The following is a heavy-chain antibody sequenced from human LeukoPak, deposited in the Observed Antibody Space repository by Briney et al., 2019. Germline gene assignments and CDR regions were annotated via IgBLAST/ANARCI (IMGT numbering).Heavy chain of an antibody. D-gene: IGHD2-2*01. CDR3: AREGSYGGSTMWYFDY. CDR2: ISGSGSTI. V-gene: IGHV3-48*03. J-gene: IGHJ4*02. Sequence: PGGSLRLSCAASGFTFSSYEMNWVRQAPGKGLEWVSYISGSGSTIYYADSVKGRFTISRDNSKNTLYLQMNSLRAEDTAVYYCAREGSYGGSTMWYFDYWGQGTLVTVSS. CDR1: GFTFSSYE.